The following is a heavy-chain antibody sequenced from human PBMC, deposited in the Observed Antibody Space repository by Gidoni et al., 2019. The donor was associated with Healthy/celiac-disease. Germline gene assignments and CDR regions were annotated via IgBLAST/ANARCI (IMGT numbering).Heavy chain of an antibody. CDR2: IKQDGSEK. V-gene: IGHV3-7*01. CDR3: ARDYCSGGSCYPEGDY. D-gene: IGHD2-15*01. J-gene: IGHJ4*02. Sequence: EVQLVESGGGLVQPGGSRRLSCAASGFTFSSYWMSWVRQAPGKGLEWVANIKQDGSEKYYVDSVKGRFTISRDNAKNSLYLQMNSLRAEDTAVYYCARDYCSGGSCYPEGDYWGQGTLVTVSS. CDR1: GFTFSSYW.